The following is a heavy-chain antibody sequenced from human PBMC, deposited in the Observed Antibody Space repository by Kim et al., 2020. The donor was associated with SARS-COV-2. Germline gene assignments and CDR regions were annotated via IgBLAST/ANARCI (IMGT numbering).Heavy chain of an antibody. V-gene: IGHV1-3*01. D-gene: IGHD3-10*01. J-gene: IGHJ4*02. CDR2: INPGNGNT. CDR3: AREINRVGYGSGSYYDY. Sequence: ASVKVSCKASGYTFTSYTMHWVRQAPGQRLEWMGWINPGNGNTKYSQKFQSRITITSDTSASTVYMELSSLRSEDTAVYYCAREINRVGYGSGSYYDYWGQGTLVTASS. CDR1: GYTFTSYT.